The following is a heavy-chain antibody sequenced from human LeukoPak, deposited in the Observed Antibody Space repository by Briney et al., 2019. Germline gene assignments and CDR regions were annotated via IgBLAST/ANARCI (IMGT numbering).Heavy chain of an antibody. J-gene: IGHJ4*02. CDR1: GFTVSSNY. D-gene: IGHD6-19*01. V-gene: IGHV3-66*02. CDR3: AKGSGQYSSGWYMTLDYFDY. Sequence: GGSLRLSCAASGFTVSSNYMSWVRQAPGKGLEWVSVIYSGGSTYYADSVKGRFTSSRDNSKNTLYLQMNSLRAEDTAVYYCAKGSGQYSSGWYMTLDYFDYWGQGTLVTVSS. CDR2: IYSGGST.